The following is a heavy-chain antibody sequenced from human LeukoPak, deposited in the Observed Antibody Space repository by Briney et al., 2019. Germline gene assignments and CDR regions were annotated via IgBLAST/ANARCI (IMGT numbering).Heavy chain of an antibody. CDR1: GFTFSSYW. CDR2: INNDGSST. CDR3: VRGEAHDS. V-gene: IGHV3-74*01. D-gene: IGHD1-26*01. Sequence: PGGSLRLSCAASGFTFSSYWVHWVRQAPGKGLVWVSCINNDGSSTNYADSVKGRFTISRDNAKSTVYLQMDSLRTEDTAVYYCVRGEAHDSWGQGTLITVSS. J-gene: IGHJ4*02.